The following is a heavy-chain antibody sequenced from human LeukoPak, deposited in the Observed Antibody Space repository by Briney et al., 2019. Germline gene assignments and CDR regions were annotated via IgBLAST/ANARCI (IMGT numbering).Heavy chain of an antibody. D-gene: IGHD6-13*01. CDR2: MYHSGST. J-gene: IGHJ5*02. CDR1: GYSISSGYY. CDR3: ARIGFGSSWYGQVS. Sequence: SETLSLTCTVSGYSISSGYYWGWIRQPPGKGLEWIGIMYHSGSTYYNPSLKSRVTISVDTSKNQFSLKLSSVTAADTAVYYCARIGFGSSWYGQVSWGQGTLVTVSS. V-gene: IGHV4-38-2*02.